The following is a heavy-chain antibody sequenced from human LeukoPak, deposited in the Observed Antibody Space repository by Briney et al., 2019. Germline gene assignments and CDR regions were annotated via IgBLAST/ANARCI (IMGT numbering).Heavy chain of an antibody. CDR2: IIPIFGTA. CDR3: ARDYQTAGDAFDI. V-gene: IGHV1-69*01. D-gene: IGHD1-1*01. Sequence: ASVKVSCKASGGTFSSYAISWVRQAPGQGLEWMGGIIPIFGTANYAQKFQGRVTITADESTSTAYMELSSLRSEDTAVYYRARDYQTAGDAFDIWGQGTMVTVSS. J-gene: IGHJ3*02. CDR1: GGTFSSYA.